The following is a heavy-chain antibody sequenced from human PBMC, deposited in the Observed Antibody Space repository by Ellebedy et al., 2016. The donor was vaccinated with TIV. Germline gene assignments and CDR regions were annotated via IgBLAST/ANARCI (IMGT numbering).Heavy chain of an antibody. Sequence: AASVKVSCQSSGYTFTSYTIHWVRQASGQGLEWMGWMNPNSGDTGYSLKFQGRVTMTTNRSVSTAYMELLSLASDDTAMYYCAREGGRGYGEIDDWGQGTLVTVSS. D-gene: IGHD4-17*01. CDR3: AREGGRGYGEIDD. V-gene: IGHV1-8*01. CDR1: GYTFTSYT. CDR2: MNPNSGDT. J-gene: IGHJ4*02.